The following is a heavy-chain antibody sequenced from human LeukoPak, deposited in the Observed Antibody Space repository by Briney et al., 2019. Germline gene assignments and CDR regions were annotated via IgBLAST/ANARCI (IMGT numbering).Heavy chain of an antibody. D-gene: IGHD6-25*01. CDR2: IYYSGST. CDR1: GGSISSYY. Sequence: SETLSLTCTVSGGSISSYYWGWIRQPPGKGLEWIGSIYYSGSTYYNPSLKSRVTISVDTSKNQFSLKLSSVTAADTAVYYCARLSRSGLGYWGQGTLVTVSS. J-gene: IGHJ4*02. V-gene: IGHV4-39*01. CDR3: ARLSRSGLGY.